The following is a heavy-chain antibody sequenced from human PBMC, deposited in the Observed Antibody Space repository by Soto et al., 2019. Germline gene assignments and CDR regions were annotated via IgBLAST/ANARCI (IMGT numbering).Heavy chain of an antibody. V-gene: IGHV4-30-4*01. Sequence: QVHLQESGPGLVKPSQTLSLTCTVSGDSISNSDYYWSWIRQPPGKGLEWMGYFSDSGSTYYNPSHKSRVTISADTSKNQFSLKLRSVTAADTAMYYCARGNDYGDYFDYWGQGTLVTVSS. CDR2: FSDSGST. CDR1: GDSISNSDYY. CDR3: ARGNDYGDYFDY. D-gene: IGHD4-17*01. J-gene: IGHJ4*02.